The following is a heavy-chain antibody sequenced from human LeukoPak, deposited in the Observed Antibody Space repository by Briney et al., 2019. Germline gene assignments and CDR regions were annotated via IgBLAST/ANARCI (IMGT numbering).Heavy chain of an antibody. CDR3: AGYYYGSGSYYTFDA. CDR2: INHSGST. J-gene: IGHJ5*02. Sequence: SETLSLTCAVYGGSFSGYYWSWLRQPPGKGLEWIGEINHSGSTNYNPSLKRRVTISVDTSKNQFSLKLSSVTAADTAVYYCAGYYYGSGSYYTFDAWGQGTLVTVSS. V-gene: IGHV4-34*01. D-gene: IGHD3-10*01. CDR1: GGSFSGYY.